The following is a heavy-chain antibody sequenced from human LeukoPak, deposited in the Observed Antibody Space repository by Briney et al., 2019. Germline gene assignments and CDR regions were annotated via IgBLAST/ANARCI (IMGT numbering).Heavy chain of an antibody. V-gene: IGHV1-2*02. Sequence: ASVKVSCKASGYTFTGYYMHWVRQAPGQGLEWMGWINPNRGGTNYAQKFQGRVTMTRDTSISTAYMELSRLRSDDTAVYYCARVGLRDALDYWGQGTLVTVSS. CDR1: GYTFTGYY. D-gene: IGHD4-17*01. CDR3: ARVGLRDALDY. CDR2: INPNRGGT. J-gene: IGHJ4*02.